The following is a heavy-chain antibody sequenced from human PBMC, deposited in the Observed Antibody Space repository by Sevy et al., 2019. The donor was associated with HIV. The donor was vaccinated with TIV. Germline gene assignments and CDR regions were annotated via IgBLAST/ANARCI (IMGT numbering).Heavy chain of an antibody. CDR2: MNPNSGNT. V-gene: IGHV1-8*01. Sequence: ASVKVSCKASGYTFTFYDINWVRQATGQVLEWVGWMNPNSGNTGYAQKFQGRVTMTRNTSISTAYMELSSLRSEDTAVFYCARGASLYSSSIIEYDYWGQGTLVTVSS. CDR3: ARGASLYSSSIIEYDY. D-gene: IGHD6-6*01. CDR1: GYTFTFYD. J-gene: IGHJ4*02.